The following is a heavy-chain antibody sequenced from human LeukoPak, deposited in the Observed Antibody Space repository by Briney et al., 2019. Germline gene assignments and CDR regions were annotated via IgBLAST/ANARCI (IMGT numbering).Heavy chain of an antibody. CDR2: IYYSGST. Sequence: SQTLSLTCTVSGDSIGSGEYYWSWIRQPPGKGLEWIGYIYYSGSTNFNPSLKSRVTISIDTSKNQFSLKLSSVTAADTALYYCARDDSSGYSGINWGQGSLVTVSS. J-gene: IGHJ4*02. CDR3: ARDDSSGYSGIN. D-gene: IGHD3-22*01. CDR1: GDSIGSGEYY. V-gene: IGHV4-30-4*08.